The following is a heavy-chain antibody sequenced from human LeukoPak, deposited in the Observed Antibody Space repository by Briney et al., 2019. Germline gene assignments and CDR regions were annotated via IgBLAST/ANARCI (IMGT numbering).Heavy chain of an antibody. D-gene: IGHD3-16*01. J-gene: IGHJ1*01. V-gene: IGHV3-23*01. CDR2: ISGSGGST. CDR1: GFTFSNYA. CDR3: AKDAAWGRYKD. Sequence: AGGSLRLSCAASGFTFSNYAMHWVRQAPGKGLKWVSAISGSGGSTYYADSVKGRFTISRDNSKNTLYLQMNSLRAEDTAVYYCAKDAAWGRYKDWGQGTLVTVSS.